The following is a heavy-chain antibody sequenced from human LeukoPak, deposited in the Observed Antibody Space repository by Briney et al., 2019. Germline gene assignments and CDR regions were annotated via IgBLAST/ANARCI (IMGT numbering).Heavy chain of an antibody. Sequence: ASVKVSCKTSGYSFTDYYMHWVRQAPGQGLEWMGWINPNSGGTSSAQKFQGRVTMTRDTSITTVYMEVNWLTSDNTAIYYCARANRLHGGPYLIGPWGQGTLVTVSS. D-gene: IGHD2-21*01. CDR2: INPNSGGT. V-gene: IGHV1-2*02. CDR3: ARANRLHGGPYLIGP. J-gene: IGHJ5*02. CDR1: GYSFTDYY.